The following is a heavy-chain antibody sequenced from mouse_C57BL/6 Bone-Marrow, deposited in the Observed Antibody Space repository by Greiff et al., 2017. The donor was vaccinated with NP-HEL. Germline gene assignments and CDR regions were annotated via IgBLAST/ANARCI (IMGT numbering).Heavy chain of an antibody. V-gene: IGHV5-4*01. D-gene: IGHD1-2*01. CDR1: GFTFSSYA. Sequence: EVQRVEPGGGLVKPGASLKLSCAASGFTFSSYAMSWVRQTPEKRLEWVATISDGGSYTYYPDNVKGRFTISRDNAKNNLYLQMSHLKSEDTAMYYCARDYYGRRFAYWGQGTLVTVSA. CDR3: ARDYYGRRFAY. CDR2: ISDGGSYT. J-gene: IGHJ3*01.